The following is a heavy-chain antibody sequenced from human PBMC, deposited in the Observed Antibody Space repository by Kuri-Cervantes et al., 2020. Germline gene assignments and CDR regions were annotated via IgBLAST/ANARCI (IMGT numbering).Heavy chain of an antibody. CDR3: ARVWGNWNYDRIFDY. D-gene: IGHD1-7*01. V-gene: IGHV1-2*02. Sequence: ASVKVSCKASGYTFTSYYMHWVRQAPGQGLEWMGIINPSGGSTNYAQKFQGRVTMTRDTSISTAYMELSRLRSDDTAVYYCARVWGNWNYDRIFDYWGQGTLVTVSS. CDR1: GYTFTSYY. J-gene: IGHJ4*02. CDR2: INPSGGST.